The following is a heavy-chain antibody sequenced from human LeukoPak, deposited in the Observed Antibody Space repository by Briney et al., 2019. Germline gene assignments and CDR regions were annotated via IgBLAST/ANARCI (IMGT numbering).Heavy chain of an antibody. CDR3: ARGSSSWHYYYYGMDV. J-gene: IGHJ6*04. D-gene: IGHD6-13*01. CDR1: GSSVSSGSYY. V-gene: IGHV4-61*01. Sequence: PSETLSLTCTVSGSSVSSGSYYWSWIRQPPGKGLEWIGYIYYSGSTNYNPSLKSRVTISVDTPKNQFSLKLTSVTAADTAVYYCARGSSSWHYYYYGMDVWGKGTTVTVSS. CDR2: IYYSGST.